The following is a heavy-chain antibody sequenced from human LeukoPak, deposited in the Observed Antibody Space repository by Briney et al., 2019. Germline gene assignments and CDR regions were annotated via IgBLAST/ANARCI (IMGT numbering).Heavy chain of an antibody. V-gene: IGHV3-11*01. D-gene: IGHD3-9*01. CDR1: TVTLSDYY. CDR3: ARVIRYPNSFDM. Sequence: PGGSLRLSCAASTVTLSDYYMSWIRQAPGKGLEWVSYISSGGGTISYADSVKGRFTISRDNAKKSLYLQMNSLRAEDTAVYYCARVIRYPNSFDMWGQGTMVTVSS. CDR2: ISSGGGTI. J-gene: IGHJ3*02.